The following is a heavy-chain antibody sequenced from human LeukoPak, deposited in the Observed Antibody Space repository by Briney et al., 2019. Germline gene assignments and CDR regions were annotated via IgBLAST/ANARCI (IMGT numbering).Heavy chain of an antibody. D-gene: IGHD1-26*01. V-gene: IGHV3-30*02. Sequence: PGGSLRLSCAASGFTFSSYGMHWVRQAPGKGLEWVAFIRYDGSNKFYADSVKGRFTISRDNSKNTLNLQMNSLRAEDTAVYYCAKDSGSYFNYYYYMDVWGKGTTVTVSS. J-gene: IGHJ6*03. CDR2: IRYDGSNK. CDR1: GFTFSSYG. CDR3: AKDSGSYFNYYYYMDV.